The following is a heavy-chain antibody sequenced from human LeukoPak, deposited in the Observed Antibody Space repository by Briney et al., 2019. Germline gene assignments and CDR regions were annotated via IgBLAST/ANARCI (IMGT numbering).Heavy chain of an antibody. D-gene: IGHD2-15*01. V-gene: IGHV3-48*02. CDR2: ISGSGGSI. J-gene: IGHJ4*02. Sequence: GGSLRLSCAASGFTFSRYSISWVRQAPGKGLEWVSYISGSGGSILYADSVKGRCTISRDNAKNSLYLQMNNLREEDTAVYYCAREPRDSDSWVDYWGQGTLVTVSS. CDR1: GFTFSRYS. CDR3: AREPRDSDSWVDY.